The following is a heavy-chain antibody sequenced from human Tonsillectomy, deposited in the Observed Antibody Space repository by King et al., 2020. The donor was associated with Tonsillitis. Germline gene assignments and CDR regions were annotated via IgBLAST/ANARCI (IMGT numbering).Heavy chain of an antibody. D-gene: IGHD3-22*01. Sequence: LQLQESGSGLVKPSQTLSLTCAVSGGSISSGGYSWSWIRQPPGQGLEWIGYIYHSGSTYYNPSLKSRVTISVDRSKNQFSLKLSSVTAADTAVYYCARDRGGHYDSSGYYGDAFDIWGQGTMVTVSS. J-gene: IGHJ3*02. CDR3: ARDRGGHYDSSGYYGDAFDI. CDR1: GGSISSGGYS. CDR2: IYHSGST. V-gene: IGHV4-30-2*01.